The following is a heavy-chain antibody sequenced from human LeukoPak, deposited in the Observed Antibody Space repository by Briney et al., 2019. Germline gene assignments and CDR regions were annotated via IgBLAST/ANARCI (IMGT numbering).Heavy chain of an antibody. CDR2: ISSSSSYI. Sequence: GGSLRLSCAASGFTFSSYIMNWVRQAPGKGLEWVSSISSSSSYIYYADSVKGRFTISRDNAKNSLYLQMNSLRAEDTAVYYCARASLEWLDFDYWGQGTLVTVSS. CDR3: ARASLEWLDFDY. J-gene: IGHJ4*02. V-gene: IGHV3-21*01. CDR1: GFTFSSYI. D-gene: IGHD5-12*01.